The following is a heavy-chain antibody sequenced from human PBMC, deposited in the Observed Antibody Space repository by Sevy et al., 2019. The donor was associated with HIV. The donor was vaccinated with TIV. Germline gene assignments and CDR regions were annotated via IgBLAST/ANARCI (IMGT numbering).Heavy chain of an antibody. D-gene: IGHD2-8*01. CDR2: IYYSGST. CDR3: ARDRGGGMVYAIGDDYYYYGMDV. V-gene: IGHV4-61*01. J-gene: IGHJ6*02. Sequence: SETLSLTCTVSGGSVSSGSYYWSWIRQPPGKGLEWIGYIYYSGSTKYNPSLKSRVTISVDTSKNQFSLKLSSVTAAGTAVYYCARDRGGGMVYAIGDDYYYYGMDVWGQGTTVTVSS. CDR1: GGSVSSGSYY.